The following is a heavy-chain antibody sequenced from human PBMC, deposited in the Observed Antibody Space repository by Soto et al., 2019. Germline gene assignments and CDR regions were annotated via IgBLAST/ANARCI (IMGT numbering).Heavy chain of an antibody. CDR1: GGTFSSYA. CDR3: ATLEGRQWLAFDY. CDR2: IIPIFGTA. J-gene: IGHJ4*02. Sequence: SVKVSCKASGGTFSSYAISWVRQAPGQGLEWMGGIIPIFGTANYAQKFQGRVTITADESTSTAYMELSSLRSEDTAVYYCATLEGRQWLAFDYWGQGTLVTVSS. D-gene: IGHD6-19*01. V-gene: IGHV1-69*13.